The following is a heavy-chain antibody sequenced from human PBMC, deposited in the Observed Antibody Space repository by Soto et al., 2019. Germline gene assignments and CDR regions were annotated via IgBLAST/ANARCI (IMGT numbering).Heavy chain of an antibody. CDR2: VSGSGDTT. Sequence: TGGSLRLSCEASGFTFSSYAMTWVRQAPGKGLEWVSAVSGSGDTTYYAASVKGRFTISRDNSENTLYLQMNSLRAEDTAIFYCARDPFGYYVNYFDNWGQGTLVTVSS. J-gene: IGHJ4*02. CDR1: GFTFSSYA. D-gene: IGHD1-26*01. V-gene: IGHV3-23*01. CDR3: ARDPFGYYVNYFDN.